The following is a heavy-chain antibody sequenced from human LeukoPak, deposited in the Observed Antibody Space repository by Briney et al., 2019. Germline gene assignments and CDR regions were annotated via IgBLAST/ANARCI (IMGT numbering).Heavy chain of an antibody. J-gene: IGHJ4*02. CDR2: ISGSGGST. V-gene: IGHV3-23*01. Sequence: PGGSLRLSCAASGFTFSSYAMSWVRQAPGKGLDWVSAISGSGGSTYYADSVKGRFTISRDNSKNTLYLQMNSLRAEDTAVYYCAKAFYYYDSSGYYFSFDHWGQGTLVTVSS. D-gene: IGHD3-22*01. CDR3: AKAFYYYDSSGYYFSFDH. CDR1: GFTFSSYA.